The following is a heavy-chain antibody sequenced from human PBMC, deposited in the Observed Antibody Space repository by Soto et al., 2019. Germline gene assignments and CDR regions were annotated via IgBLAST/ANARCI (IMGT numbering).Heavy chain of an antibody. CDR1: GYTFTNYV. CDR2: ISPLKGNT. D-gene: IGHD6-25*01. Sequence: ASVKVSCKASGYTFTNYVIHWVRQAPGQGLEWMGWISPLKGNTKYAQKVQGRVSVTTDTSTNTVYMEMSGLRYDDTALYYCARSGEHPFDFWGQGTLVTVSS. J-gene: IGHJ4*02. CDR3: ARSGEHPFDF. V-gene: IGHV1-18*01.